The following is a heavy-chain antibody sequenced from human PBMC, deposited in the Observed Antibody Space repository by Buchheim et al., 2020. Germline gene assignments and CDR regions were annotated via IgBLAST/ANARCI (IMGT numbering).Heavy chain of an antibody. CDR1: GGSISSGGYS. CDR2: IYHSGST. CDR3: ARVRYGCSSTSCYSGADY. J-gene: IGHJ4*02. D-gene: IGHD2-2*01. V-gene: IGHV4-30-2*01. Sequence: QLQLQESGPGLVKPSQTLSLTCAVSGGSISSGGYSWSWIRQPPGKGVEWIGYIYHSGSTYYNPPLKSRVTISVDRSKNQFSLKLSSVTAADTAVYYCARVRYGCSSTSCYSGADYWGQGTL.